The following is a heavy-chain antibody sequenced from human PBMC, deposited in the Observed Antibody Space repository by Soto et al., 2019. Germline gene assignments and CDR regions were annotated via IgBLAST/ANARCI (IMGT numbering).Heavy chain of an antibody. D-gene: IGHD3-3*01. J-gene: IGHJ6*02. CDR1: GGSIGSYY. CDR3: ARDGGFYYGMDV. CDR2: IYYSGST. Sequence: PSETLSLTCTVSGGSIGSYYWNWIRQPPGKGLEWIGYIYYSGSTNYNPSLKGRVTISVDTSKNQFSLKLSSVTAADTAVYYCARDGGFYYGMDVWGQGTTVTVSS. V-gene: IGHV4-59*01.